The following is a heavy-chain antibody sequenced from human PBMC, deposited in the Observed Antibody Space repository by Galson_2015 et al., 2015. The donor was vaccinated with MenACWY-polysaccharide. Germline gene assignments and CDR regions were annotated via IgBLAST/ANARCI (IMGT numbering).Heavy chain of an antibody. Sequence: SLRLSCAASGFTFRIYTMHWVRQAPGKGLEWVSDISGSGGNTDYSDSVKGRFTISRDNSKNSLYLQMDSLRAEDTAIYYCAKVPPGSARSLDHGRQAPLVAVSA. V-gene: IGHV3-23*01. CDR2: ISGSGGNT. CDR3: AKVPPGSARSLDH. J-gene: IGHJ4*01. CDR1: GFTFRIYT.